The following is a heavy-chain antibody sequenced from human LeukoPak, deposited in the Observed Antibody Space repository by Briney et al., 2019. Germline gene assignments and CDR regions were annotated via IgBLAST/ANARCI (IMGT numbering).Heavy chain of an antibody. CDR2: INHSGST. Sequence: SSETLSLTCAVYGGSFSGYYWSWIRQPPGKGLEWIGEINHSGSTNYNPSLKIRVTISVDTSKNQFSLKLSSVTAEDTAVYYCTGQLLLWGQGTLVTVSS. CDR1: GGSFSGYY. CDR3: TGQLLL. D-gene: IGHD2-2*01. J-gene: IGHJ4*02. V-gene: IGHV4-34*03.